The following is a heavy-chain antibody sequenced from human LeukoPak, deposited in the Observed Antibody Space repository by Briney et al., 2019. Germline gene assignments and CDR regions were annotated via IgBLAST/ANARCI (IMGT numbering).Heavy chain of an antibody. CDR2: TSYDGNTK. Sequence: GGSLRLSCAASGFTFSSYSMNWVRQAPGKGLEWVAVTSYDGNTKYYADSVKGRFTISRDNSKNTLYLQMDSLRAEDTAVYYCAKDQWFGESSSRYYYYHYMDVWGKGTTVTVSS. CDR3: AKDQWFGESSSRYYYYHYMDV. J-gene: IGHJ6*03. CDR1: GFTFSSYS. D-gene: IGHD3-10*01. V-gene: IGHV3-30*18.